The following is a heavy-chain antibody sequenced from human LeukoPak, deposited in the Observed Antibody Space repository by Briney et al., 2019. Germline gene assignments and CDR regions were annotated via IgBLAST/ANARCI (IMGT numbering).Heavy chain of an antibody. CDR3: ARETVRWVSMDV. J-gene: IGHJ6*02. CDR1: GFTFSSSW. V-gene: IGHV3-30-3*01. D-gene: IGHD3-10*01. Sequence: GGSLRLSCAASGFTFSSSWMHWVRQAPGKGLEWVAVISYDGSNKYYADSVKGRFTISRDNSKNTLYLQMNSLRAEDTAVYYCARETVRWVSMDVWGQGTTVTVSS. CDR2: ISYDGSNK.